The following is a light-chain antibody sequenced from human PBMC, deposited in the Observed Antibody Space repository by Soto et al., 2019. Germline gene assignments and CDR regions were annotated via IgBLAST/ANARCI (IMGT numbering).Light chain of an antibody. CDR1: QGISSY. Sequence: IQLTQSPSSLSASVGDRVTITCRASQGISSYLAWYQQKPGKAPKLLIYAASTLQSGVPSRFRGSGSGTDFTLTISSLQPEDFANYYCQQLNRYPLTFGPGTKVDIK. CDR2: AAS. CDR3: QQLNRYPLT. V-gene: IGKV1-9*01. J-gene: IGKJ3*01.